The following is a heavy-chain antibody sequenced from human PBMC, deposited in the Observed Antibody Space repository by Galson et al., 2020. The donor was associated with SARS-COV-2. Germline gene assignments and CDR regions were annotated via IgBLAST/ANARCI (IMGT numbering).Heavy chain of an antibody. CDR2: TSYGGIT. CDR3: ARDWGSRDWYNWFDP. CDR1: GFTLSDFA. V-gene: IGHV3-30*03. Sequence: GGSLRLSCAASGFTLSDFAMHWVRQSPGKGLEWVAITSYGGITKYADSVNGRFTISRDNPKNTLYLEMKSLRIEDTGVYYCARDWGSRDWYNWFDPWGQGTLVSVSS. J-gene: IGHJ5*02. D-gene: IGHD3-16*01.